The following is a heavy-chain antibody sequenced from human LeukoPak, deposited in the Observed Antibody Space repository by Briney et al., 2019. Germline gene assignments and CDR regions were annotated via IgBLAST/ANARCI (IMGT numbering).Heavy chain of an antibody. Sequence: GGSLRLSCAASGFTVSSNYMSWVRQAPGKGLEWVSVIYSGGSTYYADSVKGRFTISRDNSKNTLYLQMNSLRAEDTAVYYCARDSLSSGWYWRDQGTHNWFDPWGQGTLVTVSS. J-gene: IGHJ5*02. CDR3: ARDSLSSGWYWRDQGTHNWFDP. V-gene: IGHV3-66*01. CDR2: IYSGGST. CDR1: GFTVSSNY. D-gene: IGHD6-19*01.